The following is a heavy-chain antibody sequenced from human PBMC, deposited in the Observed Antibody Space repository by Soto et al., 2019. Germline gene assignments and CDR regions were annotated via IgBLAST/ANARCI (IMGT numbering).Heavy chain of an antibody. CDR1: GGSISSSNW. CDR3: ARGAYSSSWWFHWFDP. J-gene: IGHJ5*02. Sequence: SETLSLTCAVSGGSISSSNWWSWVRQPPGKGLEWIGSVYYSGSTNYNPSLESRVTMSVDTSKKQLSLRLRSVTAADTAVYYCARGAYSSSWWFHWFDPWGQGTLVTVSS. CDR2: VYYSGST. D-gene: IGHD6-13*01. V-gene: IGHV4-4*02.